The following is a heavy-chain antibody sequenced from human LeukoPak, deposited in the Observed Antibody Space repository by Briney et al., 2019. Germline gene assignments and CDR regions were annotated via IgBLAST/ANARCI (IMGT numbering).Heavy chain of an antibody. D-gene: IGHD5-12*01. CDR3: ARGLYSNVATRSMYYFDY. CDR2: ISAYNGNT. V-gene: IGHV1-18*01. J-gene: IGHJ4*02. Sequence: ASVKVSCKASGYTFTSYGISWVRQAPGQGLEWMGWISAYNGNTNYAQKLQGRVTMTRNTSISTAYMELSSLRSEDTAVYYCARGLYSNVATRSMYYFDYWGQGTLVTVSS. CDR1: GYTFTSYG.